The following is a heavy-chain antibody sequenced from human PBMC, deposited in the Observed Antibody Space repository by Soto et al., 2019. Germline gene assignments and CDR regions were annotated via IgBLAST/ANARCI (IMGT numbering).Heavy chain of an antibody. Sequence: GGSLRLSCAASGFTFSSYAMSWVRQAPGQWLGWVSAISGSGGTTYYADSVKRRFTISRDNSKNTLYLQMNSLSAEDTAVYYCAKDGYSSGWYATEAPKKFDYWGQGTLVTVSS. D-gene: IGHD6-19*01. CDR2: ISGSGGTT. J-gene: IGHJ4*02. CDR1: GFTFSSYA. CDR3: AKDGYSSGWYATEAPKKFDY. V-gene: IGHV3-23*01.